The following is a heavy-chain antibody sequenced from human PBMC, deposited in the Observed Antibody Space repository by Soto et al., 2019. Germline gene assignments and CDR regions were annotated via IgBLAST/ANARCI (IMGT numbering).Heavy chain of an antibody. Sequence: ASVKVSCKASGYPFSDNQIHWLRRAPGQGLEWMGRINPKSDDTNYAQKFQGRVTMTRDTSIDTAYLELTGLTSDDTATYYCARKPSLDSIWWGLDPWGQGTLVTVSS. CDR1: GYPFSDNQ. D-gene: IGHD2-21*01. J-gene: IGHJ5*02. V-gene: IGHV1-2*02. CDR2: INPKSDDT. CDR3: ARKPSLDSIWWGLDP.